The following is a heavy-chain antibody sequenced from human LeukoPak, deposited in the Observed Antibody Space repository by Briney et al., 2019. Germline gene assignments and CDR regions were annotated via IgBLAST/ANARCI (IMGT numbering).Heavy chain of an antibody. CDR2: INHRGDT. CDR1: GGSFSTYY. D-gene: IGHD7-27*01. CDR3: ARGPTISETGYFDY. V-gene: IGHV4-34*01. J-gene: IGHJ4*02. Sequence: PSETLSLTCAVYGGSFSTYYWSWIHQSPAKGLEWIAEINHRGDTNYNPSVKSRVTISVDTSKNQFSLKVRSLTAADTAVYYCARGPTISETGYFDYWGQGTLVTVSS.